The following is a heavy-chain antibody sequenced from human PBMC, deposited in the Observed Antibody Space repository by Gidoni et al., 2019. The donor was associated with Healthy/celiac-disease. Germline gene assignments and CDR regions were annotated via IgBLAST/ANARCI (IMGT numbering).Heavy chain of an antibody. CDR2: IYYSGST. Sequence: QLQLQESGTGLVKPSETLSLTCTLSGGSISRSSYYLAWIRQLPGMGLEWIGSIYYSGSTYYNPSLKSRVTRAVDTSKNQFSRKLSSGTAADTAVYYCPIAVAGNFDYWGQGTLVTVSS. V-gene: IGHV4-39*01. CDR1: GGSISRSSYY. D-gene: IGHD6-19*01. J-gene: IGHJ4*02. CDR3: PIAVAGNFDY.